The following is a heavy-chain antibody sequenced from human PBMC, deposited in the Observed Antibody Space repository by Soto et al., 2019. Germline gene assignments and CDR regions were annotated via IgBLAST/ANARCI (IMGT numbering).Heavy chain of an antibody. CDR1: GGTFRSYA. CDR3: ARGRIVVVVAATRSLGPEGYYFYH. Sequence: QVQLVQSGAEVKKPGSSVKVSCKASGGTFRSYAISWVRQAPGHGLEWMGGIIPIFGTANYAQKFQGRVTIIADEATSTAYMELSSLRYEGTAVYYCARGRIVVVVAATRSLGPEGYYFYHWVQGSLVAVSS. CDR2: IIPIFGTA. J-gene: IGHJ4*02. D-gene: IGHD2-15*01. V-gene: IGHV1-69*01.